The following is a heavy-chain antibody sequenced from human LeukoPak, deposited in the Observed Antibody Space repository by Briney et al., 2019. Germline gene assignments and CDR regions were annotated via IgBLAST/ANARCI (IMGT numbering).Heavy chain of an antibody. J-gene: IGHJ6*03. CDR1: GYTFTSYG. CDR3: ARDGGSSWYHTYSYYYYYYMDV. D-gene: IGHD6-13*01. Sequence: ASVKVSCKASGYTFTSYGISWVRQAPGQGLEWMGWISAYNGNTNYAQKLQGRVTMTTDTSTSTACMELRSLRSDDTAVYYCARDGGSSWYHTYSYYYYYYMDVWGKGTTVTVSS. V-gene: IGHV1-18*01. CDR2: ISAYNGNT.